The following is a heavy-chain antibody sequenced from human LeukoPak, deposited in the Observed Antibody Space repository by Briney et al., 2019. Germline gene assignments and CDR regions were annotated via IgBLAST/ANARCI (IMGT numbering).Heavy chain of an antibody. CDR2: IYHSGST. D-gene: IGHD3-10*01. CDR1: GYSISSGYY. V-gene: IGHV4-38-2*02. J-gene: IGHJ5*02. CDR3: ARVNTLIRGIGWFDP. Sequence: SETLSLTCTVSGYSISSGYYWGWIRPPPGKGLEWIGSIYHSGSTYYNPSLKSRVTISVDTSKNQFSLKLSSVTAADTAVYYCARVNTLIRGIGWFDPWGQGILVTVSS.